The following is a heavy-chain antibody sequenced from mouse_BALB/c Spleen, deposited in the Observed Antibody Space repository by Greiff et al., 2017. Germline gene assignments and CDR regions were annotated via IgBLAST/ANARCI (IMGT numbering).Heavy chain of an antibody. CDR3: ARSLTRTWYFDY. CDR2: ISIYYDNT. Sequence: QVHVKQSGPELVRPGESVKISCKGSGYTFTDYAMHWVKQSHAKSLEWIGVISIYYDNTNYNQKFKGKATMTVDKSSSTAYMELARLTSEDSAIYYCARSLTRTWYFDYWGQGTTLTVSS. CDR1: GYTFTDYA. J-gene: IGHJ2*01. D-gene: IGHD4-1*01. V-gene: IGHV1-67*01.